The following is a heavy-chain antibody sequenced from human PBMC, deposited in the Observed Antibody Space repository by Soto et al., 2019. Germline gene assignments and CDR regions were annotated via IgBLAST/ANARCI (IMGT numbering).Heavy chain of an antibody. J-gene: IGHJ6*02. V-gene: IGHV3-15*07. Sequence: PGLSLILPCAASGFTFSNAWMNCVRQAPGKGLEWVGRIKSKTDGGTTDYAAPVKGRFTISRDDSKNTLYLQMNSLKTEDTAVYYCTTAFDGSGWYGYYYGMDVWGQGTTVTAP. D-gene: IGHD6-19*01. CDR2: IKSKTDGGTT. CDR3: TTAFDGSGWYGYYYGMDV. CDR1: GFTFSNAW.